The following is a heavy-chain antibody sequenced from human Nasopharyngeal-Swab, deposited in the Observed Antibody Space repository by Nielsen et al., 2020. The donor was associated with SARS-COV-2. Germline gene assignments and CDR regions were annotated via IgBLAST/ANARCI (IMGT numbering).Heavy chain of an antibody. CDR1: GFAFTDYS. V-gene: IGHV3-48*04. CDR2: ITSSSSTR. J-gene: IGHJ4*02. CDR3: ARDRIAAAGYDY. Sequence: ETLSLTCAASGFAFTDYSMDWVRQAPGKGLEWVSYITSSSSTRYYADSVKGRFTISRDNAKNSLYLQMNSLRAEDTAVYYCARDRIAAAGYDYWGQGTLVTVSS. D-gene: IGHD6-13*01.